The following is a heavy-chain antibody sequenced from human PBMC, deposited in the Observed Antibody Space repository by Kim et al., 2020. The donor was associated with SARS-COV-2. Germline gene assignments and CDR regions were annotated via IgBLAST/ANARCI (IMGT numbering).Heavy chain of an antibody. CDR3: AKDIGYDSSGRSLDY. J-gene: IGHJ4*02. Sequence: GGSLRLSCAASGFTFDDYTMHWVRQAPGKGLEWVSLISWDGGSTYYADSVKGRFTISRDNSKNSLYLQMNSLRTEDTALYYCAKDIGYDSSGRSLDYWGQGTLVTVSS. CDR2: ISWDGGST. D-gene: IGHD3-22*01. V-gene: IGHV3-43*01. CDR1: GFTFDDYT.